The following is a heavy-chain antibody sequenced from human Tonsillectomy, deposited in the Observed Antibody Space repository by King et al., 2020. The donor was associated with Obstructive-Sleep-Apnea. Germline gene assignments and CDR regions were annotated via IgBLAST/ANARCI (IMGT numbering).Heavy chain of an antibody. CDR3: ARLPDFDWVYGMDV. V-gene: IGHV4-59*12. CDR2: SYSCGRT. Sequence: QLQESGPGLVKPSETLSLTCTVSGDSLNNYYWSWIRQPPGKGLEWIGDSYSCGRTNYNPSLKSRVTITVDTSKSQFSLKLRPVIAADTAVYFCARLPDFDWVYGMDVWGQGTTVTVSS. CDR1: GDSLNNYY. D-gene: IGHD3-9*01. J-gene: IGHJ6*02.